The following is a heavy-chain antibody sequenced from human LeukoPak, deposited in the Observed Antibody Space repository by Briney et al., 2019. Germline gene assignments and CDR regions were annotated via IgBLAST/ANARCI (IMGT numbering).Heavy chain of an antibody. Sequence: GASVKVSCKASGYTFTGYYMHWVRQAPGQGLEWMGWINPNSGGTNYAQKFQGRVTMTRDTSISTAHMELSRLRSDDTAVYYCARGSAYIVGATFDYWGQGTLVTVSS. CDR3: ARGSAYIVGATFDY. J-gene: IGHJ4*02. V-gene: IGHV1-2*02. CDR1: GYTFTGYY. D-gene: IGHD1-26*01. CDR2: INPNSGGT.